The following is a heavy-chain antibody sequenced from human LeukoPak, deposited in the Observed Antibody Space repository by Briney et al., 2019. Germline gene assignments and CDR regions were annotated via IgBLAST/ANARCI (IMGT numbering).Heavy chain of an antibody. CDR2: ISGSGGST. CDR3: AKDRYYDMLNWFDP. D-gene: IGHD3-9*01. Sequence: PGGSLRLSCAASGFTFSSYAMSWVRQAPGKGLEWVSAISGSGGSTYYADSVKGRFTISRDNSKNTLYLQMNSLRAEDMAVYYCAKDRYYDMLNWFDPWGQGTLVTVSS. CDR1: GFTFSSYA. V-gene: IGHV3-23*01. J-gene: IGHJ5*02.